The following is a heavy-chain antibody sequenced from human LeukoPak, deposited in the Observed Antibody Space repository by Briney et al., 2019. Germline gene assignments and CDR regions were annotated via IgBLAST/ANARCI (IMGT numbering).Heavy chain of an antibody. CDR2: IYHSGST. J-gene: IGHJ4*02. D-gene: IGHD3-22*01. V-gene: IGHV4-59*12. Sequence: SETLSLTCTVSGGSISSYYWSWIRQPPGKGLEWIGYIYHSGSTNYNPSLKSRVTISLDTSKNQFSLKLSSVTAADTAVYYCARALYYSSGYFFFDYWGQGILVTVSS. CDR3: ARALYYSSGYFFFDY. CDR1: GGSISSYY.